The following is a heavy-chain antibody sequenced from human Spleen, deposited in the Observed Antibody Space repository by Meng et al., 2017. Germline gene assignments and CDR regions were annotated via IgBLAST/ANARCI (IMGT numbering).Heavy chain of an antibody. Sequence: GGSLRLSCKGSGYSFTSYWIGWVRQMPGKGLEWMGIIYPGDSDTRYSPSFQGQVTISVDKSISTAYLQWSSLKASDTAMYYCARRDYWYNYGMDVWGQGTTVTVSS. CDR3: ARRDYWYNYGMDV. V-gene: IGHV5-51*01. J-gene: IGHJ6*02. CDR2: IYPGDSDT. CDR1: GYSFTSYW.